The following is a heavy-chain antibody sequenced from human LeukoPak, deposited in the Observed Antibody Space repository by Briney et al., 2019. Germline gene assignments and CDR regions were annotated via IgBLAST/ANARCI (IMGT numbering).Heavy chain of an antibody. CDR1: GGSISSYY. D-gene: IGHD1/OR15-1a*01. CDR3: ARDNNGAFDY. J-gene: IGHJ4*02. V-gene: IGHV4-59*01. CDR2: IYYSGST. Sequence: SETLSLTCTVSGGSISSYYWSWIRQPPGKGLEWIGYIYYSGSTNYNPSLKSRVTISVDTSKNQFSLNLSSVAAADTAVYYCARDNNGAFDYWGQGTLVTVSS.